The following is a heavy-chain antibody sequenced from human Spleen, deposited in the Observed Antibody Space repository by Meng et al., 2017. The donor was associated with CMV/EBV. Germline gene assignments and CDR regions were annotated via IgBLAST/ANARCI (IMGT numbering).Heavy chain of an antibody. CDR3: ARSRTGVFGYFDL. CDR1: GYTFTDYY. D-gene: IGHD7-27*01. Sequence: VQLVQSGAEVKKPGASVKAPCKSSGYTFTDYYIHWVRQAPGKGLEWMGRINPNTGDTNYAPKFQGRVTMTRDTSIRTAYMELRRLRSDDTAVYYCARSRTGVFGYFDLWGRGTLVTVSS. J-gene: IGHJ2*01. V-gene: IGHV1-2*06. CDR2: INPNTGDT.